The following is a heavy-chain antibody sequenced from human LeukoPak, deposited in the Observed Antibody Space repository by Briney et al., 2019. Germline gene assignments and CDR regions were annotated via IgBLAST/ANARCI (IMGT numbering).Heavy chain of an antibody. CDR3: ASRPASETYFAVFDY. V-gene: IGHV3-21*04. CDR1: GFSFSSST. J-gene: IGHJ4*02. CDR2: ISSSGSSI. D-gene: IGHD1-26*01. Sequence: GGSLRLSCAASGFSFSSSTMNWVRQAPGRGLEWVSSISSSGSSIYHADSVKGRFTISRDNSKNTLYLQMNNLRAEDTAVYYCASRPASETYFAVFDYWGQGTLVTVSS.